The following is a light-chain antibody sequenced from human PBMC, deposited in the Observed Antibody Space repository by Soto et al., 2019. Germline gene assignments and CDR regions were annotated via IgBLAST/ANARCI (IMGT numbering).Light chain of an antibody. Sequence: EIVLTQSPGTLSLSPGERATLSCRASQSVSSSYLAWYQQKTGQAPRLLIYGASSRATGIPARFSGSGSGTDFTLTISRLEPEDFAVYYCQQYGSSPGTFGQGTKVEIK. CDR2: GAS. CDR1: QSVSSSY. V-gene: IGKV3-20*01. J-gene: IGKJ1*01. CDR3: QQYGSSPGT.